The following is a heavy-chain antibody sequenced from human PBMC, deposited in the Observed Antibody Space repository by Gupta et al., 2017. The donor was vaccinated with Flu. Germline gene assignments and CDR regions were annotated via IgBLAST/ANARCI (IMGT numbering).Heavy chain of an antibody. CDR2: IHHGGTS. J-gene: IGHJ4*03. V-gene: IGHV4-38-2*01. CDR3: ASELTTTGRFDY. D-gene: IGHD4-11*01. Sequence: VQLQESGPGLVRPSETLSLTCDVSGNSFSSGFFWAWIRQPPGKGMEWIGSIHHGGTSYYKPSLRSRLSMSLEAPKNQFSLRLKSVTAADTAAYYCASELTTTGRFDYWGHG. CDR1: GNSFSSGFF.